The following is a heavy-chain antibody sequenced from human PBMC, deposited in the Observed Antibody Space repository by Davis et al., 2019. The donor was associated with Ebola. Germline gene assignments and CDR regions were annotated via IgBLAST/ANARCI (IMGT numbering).Heavy chain of an antibody. J-gene: IGHJ5*02. CDR2: ISAYNGNT. D-gene: IGHD3-3*01. Sequence: AASVKVSCKASGYTFTSYGISWVRQAPGQGLEWMGWISAYNGNTNYAQRLQGRVTMTTGTSTSTAYMELRSLRSDDTAVYYCARVTYYDSFDPWGQGTLVTVSS. CDR1: GYTFTSYG. CDR3: ARVTYYDSFDP. V-gene: IGHV1-18*01.